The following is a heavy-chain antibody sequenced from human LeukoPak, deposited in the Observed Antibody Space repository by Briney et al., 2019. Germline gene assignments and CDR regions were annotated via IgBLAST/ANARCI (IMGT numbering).Heavy chain of an antibody. Sequence: SSETLSLTCTVSGGSISSYYWSWIRQPPGKGLEWVGYIYYSGSTNYNPSLKSRVTTSVDTSKNQLSLKLSSVTAADTAVYYCARVIGYCSSTSCFGYFDYWGQGTLVTVPS. V-gene: IGHV4-59*08. D-gene: IGHD2-2*01. J-gene: IGHJ4*02. CDR2: IYYSGST. CDR3: ARVIGYCSSTSCFGYFDY. CDR1: GGSISSYY.